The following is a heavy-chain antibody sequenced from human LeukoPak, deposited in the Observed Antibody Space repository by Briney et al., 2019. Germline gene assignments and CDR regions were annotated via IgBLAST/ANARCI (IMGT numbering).Heavy chain of an antibody. V-gene: IGHV3-23*01. Sequence: GGSLRLSCAASGFTFSSYAMSWVRQAPGKGLEWVSGLSGSGGSTDYADSVKGRFTISRDNSKNTLYLQMHSLRAEDTALYYCAKAAYSSGYYNYFDYWGQGTLVTVSS. J-gene: IGHJ4*02. D-gene: IGHD3-22*01. CDR1: GFTFSSYA. CDR2: LSGSGGST. CDR3: AKAAYSSGYYNYFDY.